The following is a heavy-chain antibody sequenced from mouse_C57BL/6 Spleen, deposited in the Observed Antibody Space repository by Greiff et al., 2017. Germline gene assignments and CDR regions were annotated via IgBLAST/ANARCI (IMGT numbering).Heavy chain of an antibody. CDR2: ISSGSSTI. D-gene: IGHD2-10*01. CDR3: ARTYLGYYAMDY. J-gene: IGHJ4*01. V-gene: IGHV5-17*01. CDR1: GFTFSDYG. Sequence: EVKLVESGGGLVKPGGSLKLSCAASGFTFSDYGMHWVRQAPEKGLEWVAYISSGSSTIYYADTVKGRFTISRDNAKNTLFLQMTSLRSEDTAMYYCARTYLGYYAMDYWGQGTSVTVSS.